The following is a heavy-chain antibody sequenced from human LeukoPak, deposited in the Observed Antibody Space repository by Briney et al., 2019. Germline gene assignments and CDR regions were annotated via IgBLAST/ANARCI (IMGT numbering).Heavy chain of an antibody. D-gene: IGHD2-2*01. CDR1: GLTFSSYG. CDR2: ISYDGSNK. CDR3: AKAMYIVVVPAAIDY. Sequence: GGSLRLSCAASGLTFSSYGMHWVRQAPGKGLEWVAVISYDGSNKYYADSVKGRFTISRDNSKNTLYLQMNSLRAEDTAVYYCAKAMYIVVVPAAIDYWGQGTLVTVSS. V-gene: IGHV3-30*18. J-gene: IGHJ4*02.